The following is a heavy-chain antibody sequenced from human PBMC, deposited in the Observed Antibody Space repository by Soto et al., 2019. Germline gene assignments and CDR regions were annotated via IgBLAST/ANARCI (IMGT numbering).Heavy chain of an antibody. J-gene: IGHJ6*02. CDR3: ARVGSGSYYNYYYYGMDV. CDR1: GGSFSGYY. D-gene: IGHD3-10*01. V-gene: IGHV4-34*01. CDR2: INHSGST. Sequence: SETLSLTCAVYGGSFSGYYRSWIRQPPGKGLEWIGEINHSGSTNYNPSLKSRVTISVDTSKNQFSLKLSSVTAADTAVYYCARVGSGSYYNYYYYGMDVWGQGTTVTVS.